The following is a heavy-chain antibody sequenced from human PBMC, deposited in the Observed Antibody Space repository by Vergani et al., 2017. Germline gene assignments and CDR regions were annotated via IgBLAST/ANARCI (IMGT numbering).Heavy chain of an antibody. Sequence: QVQLVQSGAEVKKPGASVKVSCKASGYTFTSYGISWVRQAPGQGLEWMGWISAYNGNTNYAQKLKGRVTMTTDTSTSTAYMELRSLRSDDTAVYYCARVQPRPDYGDYSPGDYWGQGTLVTVSS. CDR1: GYTFTSYG. CDR2: ISAYNGNT. J-gene: IGHJ4*02. V-gene: IGHV1-18*01. CDR3: ARVQPRPDYGDYSPGDY. D-gene: IGHD4-17*01.